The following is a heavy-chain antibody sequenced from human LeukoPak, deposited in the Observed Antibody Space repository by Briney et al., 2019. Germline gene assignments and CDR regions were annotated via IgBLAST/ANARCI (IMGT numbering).Heavy chain of an antibody. Sequence: GGSLRLSCAASGFTFSSCAMTWVRQAPGQGLEWVPSISGSGATTYYADSVKGRFTISRDNSNNTVYLQMNSLRAEDTAVYYCAKDQSRVGASDPFDYWGQGMQVGVSS. J-gene: IGHJ4*02. CDR1: GFTFSSCA. CDR3: AKDQSRVGASDPFDY. CDR2: ISGSGATT. D-gene: IGHD1-26*01. V-gene: IGHV3-23*01.